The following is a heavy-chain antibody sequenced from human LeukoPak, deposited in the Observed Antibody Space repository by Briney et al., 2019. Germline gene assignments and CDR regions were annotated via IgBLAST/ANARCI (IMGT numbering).Heavy chain of an antibody. V-gene: IGHV1-18*04. Sequence: ASVKVSCKASGYTFTSYGISWVRQAPGQGLEWMGWISAYNGNTNYAQKLQGRVTMTTDTSTSTAYMELRSLRSDDTAVYYCAGAGRSSTSAYDDYWGQGTLVTVSS. D-gene: IGHD2-2*01. CDR1: GYTFTSYG. CDR3: AGAGRSSTSAYDDY. J-gene: IGHJ4*02. CDR2: ISAYNGNT.